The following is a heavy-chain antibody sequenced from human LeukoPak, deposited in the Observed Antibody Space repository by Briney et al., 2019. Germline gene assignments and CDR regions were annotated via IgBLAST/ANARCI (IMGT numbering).Heavy chain of an antibody. J-gene: IGHJ6*03. V-gene: IGHV3-23*01. D-gene: IGHD4-11*01. Sequence: GGSLRLSCAASGFTFSSYAMSWVRQAPGKGLEWVSAISGSGGSTYYADSVKGRFTISRDNSKNTLYLQMNSLRAEDTAVYYCAKTTAPYYYYYYMDVWGKGTMVTVSS. CDR3: AKTTAPYYYYYYMDV. CDR2: ISGSGGST. CDR1: GFTFSSYA.